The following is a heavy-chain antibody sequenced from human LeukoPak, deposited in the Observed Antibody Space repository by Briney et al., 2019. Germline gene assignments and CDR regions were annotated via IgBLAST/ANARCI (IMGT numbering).Heavy chain of an antibody. Sequence: GGSLRLSCAASGFTFSSYWMSWVSQAPGKGLEWVANIKQGGSEKYYVDSVKGRFTISGDNAKNSLHLQKNLLRAENTAVYYCARVRSSSWSSHKYDFDYWGQGTLVTVSS. CDR1: GFTFSSYW. CDR3: ARVRSSSWSSHKYDFDY. D-gene: IGHD6-13*01. V-gene: IGHV3-7*01. CDR2: IKQGGSEK. J-gene: IGHJ4*02.